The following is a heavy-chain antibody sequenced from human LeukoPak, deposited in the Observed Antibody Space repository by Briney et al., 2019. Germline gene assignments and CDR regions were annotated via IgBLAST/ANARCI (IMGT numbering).Heavy chain of an antibody. Sequence: GGSLRLSCAASGFTLSSYAMSWVRQGPGKGLEWVSAISVSGNTYHADSVKGRFTISRDSSKNTLYLQMNSLRAGDAAVYYCARQKYQRGPDVSYFDYWGQGTLVTVSS. J-gene: IGHJ4*02. CDR1: GFTLSSYA. CDR3: ARQKYQRGPDVSYFDY. V-gene: IGHV3-23*01. D-gene: IGHD2-8*01. CDR2: ISVSGNT.